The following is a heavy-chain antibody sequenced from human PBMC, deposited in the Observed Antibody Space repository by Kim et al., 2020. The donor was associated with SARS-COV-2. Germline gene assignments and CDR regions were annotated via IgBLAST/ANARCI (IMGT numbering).Heavy chain of an antibody. CDR1: GYIFTNFG. V-gene: IGHV1-18*01. D-gene: IGHD6-19*01. J-gene: IGHJ4*02. CDR2: ISAYNHKT. Sequence: ASVKVSCKASGYIFTNFGISWVRQAPGQGPEWLGWISAYNHKTHYAQKFQGRVTMTTDTSTNTAYMELRSLGFDDTAVYYCAREQWLSTGRVDFWGQGTLVTVSS. CDR3: AREQWLSTGRVDF.